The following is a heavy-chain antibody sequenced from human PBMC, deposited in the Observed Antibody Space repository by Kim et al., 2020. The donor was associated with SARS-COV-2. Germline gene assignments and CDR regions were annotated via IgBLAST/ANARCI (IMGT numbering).Heavy chain of an antibody. CDR1: GGTFSSYA. J-gene: IGHJ3*02. CDR3: ARAPSGYSYGYRTRAFDI. V-gene: IGHV1-69*13. CDR2: IIPIFGTA. D-gene: IGHD5-18*01. Sequence: SVKVSCKASGGTFSSYAISWVRQAPGQGLEWMGGIIPIFGTANYAQKFQGRVTITADESTSTAYMELSSLRSEDTAVYYCARAPSGYSYGYRTRAFDIWGQGTMVTVSS.